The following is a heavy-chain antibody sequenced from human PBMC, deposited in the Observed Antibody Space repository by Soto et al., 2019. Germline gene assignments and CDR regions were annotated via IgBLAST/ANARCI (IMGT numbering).Heavy chain of an antibody. D-gene: IGHD4-17*01. Sequence: QVQLVQSGAEVKKPGSSVKVSCKASGGTFSSYTISWVRQAPGQGLEWMGRIIPILGIANYAQQFQGRVTIIADNSTSTAYLELSSLRYEDTAVYYCAILSGDYGGNGFDYVGQGTLVTV. CDR1: GGTFSSYT. CDR3: AILSGDYGGNGFDY. V-gene: IGHV1-69*02. CDR2: IIPILGIA. J-gene: IGHJ4*02.